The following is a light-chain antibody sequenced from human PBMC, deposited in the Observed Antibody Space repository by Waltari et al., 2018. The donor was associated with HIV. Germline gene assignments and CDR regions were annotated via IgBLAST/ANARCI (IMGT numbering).Light chain of an antibody. CDR3: AAWDDSLSGQWV. CDR1: SSNIGSKF. J-gene: IGLJ3*02. Sequence: QSVLTQPPAASGTPGQGVSNSWSGSSSNIGSKFVYWYQQLPGTAPKLLIYRNNQRPSGVPDRFSGSKSGPSASLAISGLRSEDEADYYCAAWDDSLSGQWVFGGGTKLTVL. V-gene: IGLV1-47*01. CDR2: RNN.